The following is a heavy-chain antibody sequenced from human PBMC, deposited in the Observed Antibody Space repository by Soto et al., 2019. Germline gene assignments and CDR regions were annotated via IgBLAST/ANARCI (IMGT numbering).Heavy chain of an antibody. V-gene: IGHV4-34*01. CDR1: GGSFSGYN. CDR3: VRQDYSDSRGYYSNAFDI. J-gene: IGHJ3*02. CDR2: INQSRST. D-gene: IGHD3-22*01. Sequence: SDNLSLTCAIHGGSFSGYNWNWLRQPLWKALEWMGEINQSRSTNYNQSLKSRVTISVDKSKNHFYLKLSSVSARDTAVYYCVRQDYSDSRGYYSNAFDIWGKGRMVT.